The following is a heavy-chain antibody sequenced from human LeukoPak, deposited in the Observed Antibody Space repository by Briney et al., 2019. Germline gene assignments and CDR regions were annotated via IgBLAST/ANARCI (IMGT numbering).Heavy chain of an antibody. J-gene: IGHJ4*02. CDR3: ARHSSGARFPFDY. D-gene: IGHD3-22*01. CDR2: IHTSGST. V-gene: IGHV4-4*07. CDR1: GDSISSYY. Sequence: SETLSLTCTVSGDSISSYYWSRIRQPAGKGLEWIGRIHTSGSTNYSPSLKSRVTMSVDTSKNQFSLKLISVTAADTAVYYCARHSSGARFPFDYWGQGTLVSVSS.